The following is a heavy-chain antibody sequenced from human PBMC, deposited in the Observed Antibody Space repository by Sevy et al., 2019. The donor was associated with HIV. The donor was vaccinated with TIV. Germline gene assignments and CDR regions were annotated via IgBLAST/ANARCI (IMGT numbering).Heavy chain of an antibody. D-gene: IGHD4-17*01. V-gene: IGHV3-48*01. J-gene: IGHJ3*02. Sequence: GGSLRLSCAVSGFTVSSNFMSWVRQAPGKGLEWVSYISSSSSTIYYADSVKGRFTISRDNAKNSLYLQMNSLRAEDTAVYYCAREDYGDYLSAFDIWGQGTMVTVSS. CDR2: ISSSSSTI. CDR3: AREDYGDYLSAFDI. CDR1: GFTVSSNF.